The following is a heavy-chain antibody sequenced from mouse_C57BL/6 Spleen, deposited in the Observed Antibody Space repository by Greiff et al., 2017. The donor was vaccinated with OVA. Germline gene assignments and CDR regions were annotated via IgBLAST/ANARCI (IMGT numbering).Heavy chain of an antibody. J-gene: IGHJ3*01. CDR1: GYTFTSYL. CDR3: ARADYYGSRGFAY. CDR2: IDPSDSYT. D-gene: IGHD1-1*01. Sequence: QVQLQQPGAELVMPGASVKLSCKASGYTFTSYLMHWVKQRPGQGLEWIGEIDPSDSYTNYNQKFKGKSTLTVDKSSSTAYMQLSSLTSEDSAVYYCARADYYGSRGFAYWGQGTLVTVSA. V-gene: IGHV1-69*01.